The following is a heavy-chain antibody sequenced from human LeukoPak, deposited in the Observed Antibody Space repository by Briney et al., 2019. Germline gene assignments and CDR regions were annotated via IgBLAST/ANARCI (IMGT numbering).Heavy chain of an antibody. D-gene: IGHD1-26*01. CDR3: ARVQSGSYFYYYYYMDV. CDR1: GYTFTSYY. Sequence: ASVKVSCKASGYTFTSYYMHWVRQAPGQGLEWMGIINPSGGSTSYAQKFQGRVTMTRNTSISTAYMELSSLRSEDTAVYYCARVQSGSYFYYYYYMDVWGKGTTVTVSS. J-gene: IGHJ6*03. V-gene: IGHV1-46*01. CDR2: INPSGGST.